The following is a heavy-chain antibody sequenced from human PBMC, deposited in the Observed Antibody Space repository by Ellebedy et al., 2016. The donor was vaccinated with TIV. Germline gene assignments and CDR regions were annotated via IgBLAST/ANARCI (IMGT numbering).Heavy chain of an antibody. Sequence: ASVKVSCKASGYTFTKYYIHWVRQAPGQGLEWMGVIDPRPGSTTSAQKLQGRVTMTRDTSTSTVYMELSSLRSEDSAVYYCVTFSGSSGSFDHWGQGTLVTVSS. CDR2: IDPRPGST. J-gene: IGHJ4*02. CDR3: VTFSGSSGSFDH. V-gene: IGHV1-46*04. CDR1: GYTFTKYY. D-gene: IGHD3-22*01.